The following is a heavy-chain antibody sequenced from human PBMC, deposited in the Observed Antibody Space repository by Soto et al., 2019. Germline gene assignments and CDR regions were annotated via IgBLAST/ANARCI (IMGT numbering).Heavy chain of an antibody. Sequence: QVQLQESGPELVKPSQTLSLTCTVSGGSITAVNSCWLWLGQSPDKGLEWIGQFYNGGTTYNNPALTSRVTISVDTANNQLSLKLSSVSAADTAVYYCARGPSGDKGDYWGQGTLVTVSS. CDR3: ARGPSGDKGDY. V-gene: IGHV4-30-4*01. D-gene: IGHD7-27*01. CDR2: FYNGGTT. CDR1: GGSITAVNSC. J-gene: IGHJ4*02.